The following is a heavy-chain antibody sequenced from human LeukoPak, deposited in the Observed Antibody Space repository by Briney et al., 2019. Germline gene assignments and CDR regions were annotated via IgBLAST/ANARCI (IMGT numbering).Heavy chain of an antibody. CDR1: GFTFSSYA. CDR3: AKDRSIGTYYTFDH. J-gene: IGHJ4*02. CDR2: MSGGGGST. V-gene: IGHV3-23*01. D-gene: IGHD1-26*01. Sequence: SGGSLRLSCAASGFTFSSYAMIWVRQAPGKGLEWVSGMSGGGGSTYHADSVKGRFTISRDNSKNSLYLQMSSLTAADTAVYYCAKDRSIGTYYTFDHWGQGTLVTVSS.